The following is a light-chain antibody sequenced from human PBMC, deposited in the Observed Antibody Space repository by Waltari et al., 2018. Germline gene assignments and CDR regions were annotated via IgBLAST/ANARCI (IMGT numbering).Light chain of an antibody. CDR1: QSVSSN. Sequence: EIVLTPSPAPLSLSPGERATLSCRASQSVSSNLAWYQQKHGQAPRLLIYEAAKSATAIPARFRGSGSGTDFTLTISSLGPEDSAVYYCQERINWPPLYTFGQGTKLEIK. CDR3: QERINWPPLYT. V-gene: IGKV3-11*01. J-gene: IGKJ2*01. CDR2: EAA.